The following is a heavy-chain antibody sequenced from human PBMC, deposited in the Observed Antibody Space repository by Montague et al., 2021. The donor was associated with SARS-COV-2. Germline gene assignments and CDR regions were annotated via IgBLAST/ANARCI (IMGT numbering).Heavy chain of an antibody. CDR2: IYWDDDK. CDR1: GFSLTTSGEG. Sequence: PAVVKPTQTLTLTCTFSGFSLTTSGEGVGWVRQPPGKALEWLALIYWDDDKRYSPSLKSRSTISKDTTKNEVVPTVANMDPVDTATYYCARYGDYGSWFDPWGQGTLVTVSS. V-gene: IGHV2-5*02. D-gene: IGHD4-17*01. J-gene: IGHJ5*02. CDR3: ARYGDYGSWFDP.